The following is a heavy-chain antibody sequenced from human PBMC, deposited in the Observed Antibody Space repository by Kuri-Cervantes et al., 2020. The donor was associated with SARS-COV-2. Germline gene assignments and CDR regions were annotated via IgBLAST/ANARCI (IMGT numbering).Heavy chain of an antibody. CDR2: INHSGST. D-gene: IGHD2-2*02. Sequence: SETLSLTCTVYGGSFSGYYWSWIRQPPGKGLEWIGEINHSGSTNYNPSLKSRVTISVDTSKNQFSLKLSSVTAADTAVYYCARGKADIVVVPAAIGGYYYYYYGMDVWGKGTTVTVSS. J-gene: IGHJ6*04. CDR1: GGSFSGYY. CDR3: ARGKADIVVVPAAIGGYYYYYYGMDV. V-gene: IGHV4-34*01.